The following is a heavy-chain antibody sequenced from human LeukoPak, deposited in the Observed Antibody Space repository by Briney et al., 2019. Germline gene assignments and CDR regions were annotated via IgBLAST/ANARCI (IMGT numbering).Heavy chain of an antibody. CDR1: GFTFGDYE. CDR3: TTDPYYYDSSGSLLDY. Sequence: GGSLRLSCTASGFTFGDYEMSWVRQAPGKGLEWVGRIKSKTDGGTTDYAAPVKGRFTISRDDSKNTLYLQMNSLKTEDTAVYYCTTDPYYYDSSGSLLDYWGQGTLVTVSS. CDR2: IKSKTDGGTT. V-gene: IGHV3-15*01. D-gene: IGHD3-22*01. J-gene: IGHJ4*02.